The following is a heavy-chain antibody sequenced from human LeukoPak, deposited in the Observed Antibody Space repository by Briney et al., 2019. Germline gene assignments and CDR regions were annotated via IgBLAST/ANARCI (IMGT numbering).Heavy chain of an antibody. CDR3: ARAVSVTAMVFDY. Sequence: GGSLRLSCAASGFTFSSYSMNWVRQTPGKGLEWVSYISSSSSTIYYADSVKGRFTISRDNAKNSLYLQMNGLRAEDTAVYYCARAVSVTAMVFDYWGQGTLVTVSS. CDR1: GFTFSSYS. J-gene: IGHJ4*02. D-gene: IGHD5-18*01. V-gene: IGHV3-48*04. CDR2: ISSSSSTI.